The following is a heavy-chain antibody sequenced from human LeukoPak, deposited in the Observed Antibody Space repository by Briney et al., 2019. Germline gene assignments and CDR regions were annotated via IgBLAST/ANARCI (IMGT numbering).Heavy chain of an antibody. CDR2: MNPNSGNT. J-gene: IGHJ4*02. CDR3: ARGGLGYCSSTSCYIIDY. D-gene: IGHD2-2*02. V-gene: IGHV1-8*03. CDR1: GYTFTSYD. Sequence: ASVKVSCKXSGYTFTSYDINWVRQATGQGLEWMGWMNPNSGNTGYSQKFQGRVTITRNTSISTAYMELSSLRSEDTAVYYCARGGLGYCSSTSCYIIDYWGQGTLVTVSS.